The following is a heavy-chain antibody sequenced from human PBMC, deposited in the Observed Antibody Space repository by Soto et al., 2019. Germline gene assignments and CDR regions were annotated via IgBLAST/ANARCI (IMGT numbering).Heavy chain of an antibody. J-gene: IGHJ6*02. Sequence: QVQLVQSGDEVKKPGASVKVSCKASGYIFVNYGIAWVRQAPGQGLEWMRWISPYTGNTHSATKVQGRLTITTDTSTSTAYMDLGSLTSDDTAVYYCVMVDNYVTPTPQDVWGQGTTVTVSS. V-gene: IGHV1-18*01. CDR1: GYIFVNYG. D-gene: IGHD3-16*01. CDR3: VMVDNYVTPTPQDV. CDR2: ISPYTGNT.